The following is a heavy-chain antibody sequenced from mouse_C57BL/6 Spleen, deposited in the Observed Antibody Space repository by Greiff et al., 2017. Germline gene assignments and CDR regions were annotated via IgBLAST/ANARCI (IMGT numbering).Heavy chain of an antibody. CDR3: ARSPYGSPLDY. V-gene: IGHV1-80*01. J-gene: IGHJ2*01. CDR1: GYAFSSYW. D-gene: IGHD1-1*01. CDR2: IYPGSGST. Sequence: VQLQQSGAELVKPGASVKISCKASGYAFSSYWMNWVKQRPGKGLEWIGQIYPGSGSTNYNGKFKGKATLTADKSSSTAYMQLSSLTSEDSAVYFCARSPYGSPLDYWGQGTTLTVSS.